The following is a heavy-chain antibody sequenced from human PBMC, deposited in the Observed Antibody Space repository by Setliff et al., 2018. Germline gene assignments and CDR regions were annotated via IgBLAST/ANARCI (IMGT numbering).Heavy chain of an antibody. J-gene: IGHJ6*03. V-gene: IGHV4-39*01. CDR3: AAPRLLPQDYYYYYMDV. CDR1: GGSISSSSYY. D-gene: IGHD2-15*01. Sequence: PSETLSLTCTVSGGSISSSSYYWGWIRQPPGKGLEWIGSIYYSGSTYYNPSLKSRVTISVDTSKNQFSLKLSSVTAADTAVYYCAAPRLLPQDYYYYYMDVWGKGTTVTVS. CDR2: IYYSGST.